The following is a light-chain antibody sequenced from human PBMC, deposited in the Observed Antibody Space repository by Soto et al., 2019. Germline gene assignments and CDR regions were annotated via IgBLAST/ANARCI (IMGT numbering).Light chain of an antibody. CDR3: QSYDSRLSGPVV. V-gene: IGLV1-40*01. CDR2: GNS. J-gene: IGLJ2*01. Sequence: QSVLTQPPSVSGAPGQRVTISCTGSSSNIGAGYDVHWYQQLPGTAPKLLIYGNSNRPSGVPDRFSGSKSGTSASLAITGLQAEDEADYYCQSYDSRLSGPVVFGGGTKVTVL. CDR1: SSNIGAGYD.